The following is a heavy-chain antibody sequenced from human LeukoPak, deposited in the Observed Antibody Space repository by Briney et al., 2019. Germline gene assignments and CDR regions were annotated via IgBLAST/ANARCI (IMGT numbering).Heavy chain of an antibody. J-gene: IGHJ4*02. V-gene: IGHV4-4*07. CDR3: ARLRYSSGWWSMLDY. CDR1: GGSISSYY. D-gene: IGHD6-19*01. Sequence: SETLSLTCTVSGGSISSYYWSWIRQPAGKGLEWIGRIYTSGSTNYNPSLKSRLTISVDTSKNQFSLNLSSVTAADTAVYYCARLRYSSGWWSMLDYWGQGTLVTVSS. CDR2: IYTSGST.